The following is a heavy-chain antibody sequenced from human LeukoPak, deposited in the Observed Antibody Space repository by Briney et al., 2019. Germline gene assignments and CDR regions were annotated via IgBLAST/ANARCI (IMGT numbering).Heavy chain of an antibody. Sequence: AGRSLRLSCAASGFTFSSYGMHWVRQAPGKGLEWVALIGYDGTNEYYADSVKGRFTISRDNSKNTLYLQMKSLRAEDTAVYYCAKLSDSSSWYYFDYWGQGTLVTVSS. CDR3: AKLSDSSSWYYFDY. CDR1: GFTFSSYG. V-gene: IGHV3-33*06. J-gene: IGHJ4*02. CDR2: IGYDGTNE. D-gene: IGHD6-13*01.